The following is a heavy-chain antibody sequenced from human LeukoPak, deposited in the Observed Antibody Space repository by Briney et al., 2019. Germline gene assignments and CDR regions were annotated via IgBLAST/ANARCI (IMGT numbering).Heavy chain of an antibody. D-gene: IGHD2-15*01. CDR2: IYYSGST. J-gene: IGHJ6*03. CDR1: GGSISSYY. Sequence: SETLSLTCTVSGGSISSYYWSWIRQPPGKGLEWLGYIYYSGSTNYNPSLKSRVTISVDTSKNQFSLKLSSVTAADTAVYYCARVRGSAEFHYMDVWGKGTTVTVSS. CDR3: ARVRGSAEFHYMDV. V-gene: IGHV4-59*01.